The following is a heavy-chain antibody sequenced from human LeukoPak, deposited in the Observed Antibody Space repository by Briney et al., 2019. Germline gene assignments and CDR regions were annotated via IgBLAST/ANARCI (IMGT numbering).Heavy chain of an antibody. CDR2: ISGSGGST. V-gene: IGHV3-23*01. J-gene: IGHJ4*02. CDR3: AKDWAPNPKVRGYKPTAVFDY. D-gene: IGHD3-10*01. CDR1: GFTFSSYA. Sequence: PGGSLRLSCAASGFTFSSYAMSWVRQAPGKGLERVSAISGSGGSTYYADSVMGRFTISRDNSKNTLYLQMNSLRAEDTAVYYCAKDWAPNPKVRGYKPTAVFDYWGQGTLVTVSS.